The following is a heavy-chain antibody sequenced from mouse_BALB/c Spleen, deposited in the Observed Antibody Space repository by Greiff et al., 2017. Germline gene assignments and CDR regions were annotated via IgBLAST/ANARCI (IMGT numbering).Heavy chain of an antibody. Sequence: VQLQQSGPELVKPGASVKMSCKASGYTFTSYVMHWVKQKPGQGLEWIGYINPYNDGTKYNEKFKGKATLTSDKSSSTAYMELSSLTSEDSAVYDCARGTTTVVYGWYFDVWGQGTTLTVSS. V-gene: IGHV1-14*01. D-gene: IGHD1-1*01. CDR1: GYTFTSYV. J-gene: IGHJ2*01. CDR2: INPYNDGT. CDR3: ARGTTTVVYGWYFDV.